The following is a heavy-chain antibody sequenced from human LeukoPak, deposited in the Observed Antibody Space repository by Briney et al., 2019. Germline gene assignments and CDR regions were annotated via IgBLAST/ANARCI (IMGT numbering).Heavy chain of an antibody. CDR3: ARFGGSSNFDY. V-gene: IGHV1-2*02. Sequence: ASVKVSCKASGYTFTGYYMHWVRQAPGQELEWMGWIYPNNGGTNYAQNFQGRVTMTRDTSMSTAYMELSSLRSDDTAVYYCARFGGSSNFDYWGQGTLVTVSS. CDR2: IYPNNGGT. J-gene: IGHJ4*02. D-gene: IGHD1-26*01. CDR1: GYTFTGYY.